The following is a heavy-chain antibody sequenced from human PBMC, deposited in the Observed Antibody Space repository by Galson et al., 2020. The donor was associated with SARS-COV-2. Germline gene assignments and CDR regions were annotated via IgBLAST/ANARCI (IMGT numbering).Heavy chain of an antibody. V-gene: IGHV3-23*01. CDR3: AKAMGSLLLWFRELLFSGMDV. Sequence: GESLKISCAASGFTFSSYAMSWVRQAPGKGLEWVSAISGSGGSTYYADSVKGRFTISRDNSKNTLYLQMNSLRAEDTAVYYCAKAMGSLLLWFRELLFSGMDVWGQGTTVTVSS. CDR2: ISGSGGST. J-gene: IGHJ6*02. D-gene: IGHD3-10*01. CDR1: GFTFSSYA.